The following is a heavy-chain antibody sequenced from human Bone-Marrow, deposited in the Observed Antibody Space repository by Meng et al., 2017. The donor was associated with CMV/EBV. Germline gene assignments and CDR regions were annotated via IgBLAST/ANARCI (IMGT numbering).Heavy chain of an antibody. CDR2: IRYDGSNK. Sequence: QGLLVGSGGGVVQPGGSLSLSLAASGLPFSCYGMHWVRQAPGKGLEWVAFIRYDGSNKYYADSVKGRFTISRDNSKNTLYLQMNSLRAEDTAVYYCAGIDAFDIWGQGTMVTVSS. CDR3: AGIDAFDI. V-gene: IGHV3-30*02. J-gene: IGHJ3*02. CDR1: GLPFSCYG.